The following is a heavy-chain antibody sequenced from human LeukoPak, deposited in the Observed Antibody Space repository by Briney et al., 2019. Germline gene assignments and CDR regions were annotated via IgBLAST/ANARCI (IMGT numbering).Heavy chain of an antibody. V-gene: IGHV4-39*01. D-gene: IGHD6-13*01. Sequence: SETLSLTCTVSGGSISSSSYYWDWIRQPPGKGLEWIGSIYYSGSTYYNPSLKSRVTISVDTSKNQFSLKLSSVTAADTAVYYCAIYITTAADYWGQGTLVTVSS. CDR3: AIYITTAADY. CDR1: GGSISSSSYY. J-gene: IGHJ4*02. CDR2: IYYSGST.